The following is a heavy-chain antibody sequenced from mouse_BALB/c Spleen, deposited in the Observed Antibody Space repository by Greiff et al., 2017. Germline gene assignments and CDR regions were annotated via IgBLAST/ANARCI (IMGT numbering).Heavy chain of an antibody. CDR2: ISSGGGST. Sequence: EVQLQQSGGGLVKPGGSLKLSCAASGFAFSSYDMSWVRQTPEKRLEWVAYISSGGGSTYYPDTVKGRFTISRDNAKNTLYLQMSSLKSEDTAMYYCARHSRYDGAMDYWGQGTSVTVSS. D-gene: IGHD2-14*01. J-gene: IGHJ4*01. CDR3: ARHSRYDGAMDY. CDR1: GFAFSSYD. V-gene: IGHV5-12-1*01.